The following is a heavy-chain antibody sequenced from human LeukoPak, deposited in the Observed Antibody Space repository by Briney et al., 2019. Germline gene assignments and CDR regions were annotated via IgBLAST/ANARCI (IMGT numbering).Heavy chain of an antibody. V-gene: IGHV1-2*02. D-gene: IGHD6-19*01. Sequence: ASVKVSCKASGYTFTSYGISWVRQAPGQGLEWMGWINPNSGGTNYAQKFQGRVTMTRDTSISTAYMELSRLRSDDTAVYYCARYSSGWYGPFDYWGQGTLVTVSS. CDR1: GYTFTSYG. CDR2: INPNSGGT. CDR3: ARYSSGWYGPFDY. J-gene: IGHJ4*02.